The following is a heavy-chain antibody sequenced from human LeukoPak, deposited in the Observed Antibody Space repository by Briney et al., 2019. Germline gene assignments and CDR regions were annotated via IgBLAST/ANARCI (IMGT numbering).Heavy chain of an antibody. V-gene: IGHV1-24*01. CDR2: FDPEDGET. Sequence: EASVKVSCKVSGYTLTELSMHWVRQAPGKGLEWMGGFDPEDGETIYAQKFQGRVTMTEDTSTDTAYMELSSLRSEDTAVYYCATKPQYNWNDTHYYYYGMDVWGKGITVTVSS. D-gene: IGHD1-1*01. CDR3: ATKPQYNWNDTHYYYYGMDV. J-gene: IGHJ6*04. CDR1: GYTLTELS.